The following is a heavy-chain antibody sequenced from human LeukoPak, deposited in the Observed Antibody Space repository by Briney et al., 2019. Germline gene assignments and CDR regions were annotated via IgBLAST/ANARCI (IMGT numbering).Heavy chain of an antibody. V-gene: IGHV3-15*01. CDR3: TTESSAYYDFWSCY. D-gene: IGHD3-3*01. J-gene: IGHJ4*02. CDR1: GFTFSNAW. Sequence: NAGGSLRLSCAASGFTFSNAWMSWVRQAPGKGLEWVGRIKSKTDGGTTDYAAPVKGRFTISRDDPKNTLYLQMNSLKTEDTAVYYCTTESSAYYDFWSCYWGQGTLVTVSS. CDR2: IKSKTDGGTT.